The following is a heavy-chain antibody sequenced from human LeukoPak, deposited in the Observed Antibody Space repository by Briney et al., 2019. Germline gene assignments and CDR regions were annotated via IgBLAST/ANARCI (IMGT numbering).Heavy chain of an antibody. Sequence: SETLSLTCTVSGGSISSSYWSWFRQPAGKGLEWIGRINFSETTNNNPSLKSRVTLSLDTSKNRFSLNMTSVTAADTAVYYCARGGFAPLDLWGQGILVTVSS. CDR1: GGSISSSY. J-gene: IGHJ5*02. CDR3: ARGGFAPLDL. V-gene: IGHV4-4*07. CDR2: INFSETT. D-gene: IGHD3-16*01.